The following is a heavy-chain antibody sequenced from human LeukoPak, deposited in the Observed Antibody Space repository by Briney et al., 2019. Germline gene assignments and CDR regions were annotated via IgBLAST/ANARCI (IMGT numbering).Heavy chain of an antibody. D-gene: IGHD2-15*01. J-gene: IGHJ4*02. V-gene: IGHV3-11*04. CDR2: ISSSGSTI. CDR3: AREGCSGGSCYQFDY. CDR1: GFTFSDYY. Sequence: GRSLRPSCAASGFTFSDYYMSWIRQAPGKGLEWVSYISSSGSTIYYADSVKGRFTISRDNAKNSLYLQMNSLRAEDTAVYYCAREGCSGGSCYQFDYWGQGTLVTVSS.